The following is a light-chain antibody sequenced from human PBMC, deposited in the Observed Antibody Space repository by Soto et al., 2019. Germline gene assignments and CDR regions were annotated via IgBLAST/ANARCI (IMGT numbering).Light chain of an antibody. J-gene: IGKJ1*01. Sequence: LSPGGRATLSFRASQSVTSNYLAWYQQKPGQAPGLLIYDTSTRASGVPDRFSGSGSGTEFTLTISRLEPEDFAVYYCQQYGTSPQTFGQGTKVDIK. CDR3: QQYGTSPQT. CDR1: QSVTSNY. CDR2: DTS. V-gene: IGKV3-20*01.